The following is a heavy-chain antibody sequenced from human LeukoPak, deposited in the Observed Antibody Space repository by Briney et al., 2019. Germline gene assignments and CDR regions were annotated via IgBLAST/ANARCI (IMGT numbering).Heavy chain of an antibody. J-gene: IGHJ4*02. CDR1: GGTFSSYA. CDR2: IIPIFGTA. Sequence: SVKVSCKASGGTFSSYAISWVRQAPGQGLEWMGGIIPIFGTANYAQKFQGRVTITADESTSTAYMELSSLRSEDTAVYYCARDRGYYDSSGYPYYFDYWGQGTLVTVSS. V-gene: IGHV1-69*13. CDR3: ARDRGYYDSSGYPYYFDY. D-gene: IGHD3-22*01.